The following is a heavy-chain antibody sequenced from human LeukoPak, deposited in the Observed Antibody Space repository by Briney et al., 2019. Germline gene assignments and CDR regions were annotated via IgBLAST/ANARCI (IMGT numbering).Heavy chain of an antibody. CDR1: GGTFSSYA. CDR2: IIPIFGTA. Sequence: GASVKVSCKASGGTFSSYAISWVRQAPGQGLEWMGGIIPIFGTANYAQKFQGRVTITADESTSTAYMELRSLRSDDTAVYYCARGGGNDAFDIWGQGTMVTVSS. CDR3: ARGGGNDAFDI. D-gene: IGHD4-23*01. J-gene: IGHJ3*02. V-gene: IGHV1-69*13.